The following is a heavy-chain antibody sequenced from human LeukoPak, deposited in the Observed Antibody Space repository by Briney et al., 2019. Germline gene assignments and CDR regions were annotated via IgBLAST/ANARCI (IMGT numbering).Heavy chain of an antibody. CDR2: IYSGGST. J-gene: IGHJ4*02. V-gene: IGHV3-53*01. CDR3: ARDLPIDY. CDR1: GFTVSSNY. Sequence: GSLRLSCAASGFTVSSNYMNWVRQAPGKGLEWVSVIYSGGSTYYADSVKGRFTISRDNSKNTLYLQMNSLRAEDTAVYYCARDLPIDYWGQGTLVTVSS.